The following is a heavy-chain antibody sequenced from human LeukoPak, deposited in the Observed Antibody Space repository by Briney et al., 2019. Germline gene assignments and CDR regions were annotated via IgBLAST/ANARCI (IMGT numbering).Heavy chain of an antibody. J-gene: IGHJ5*02. CDR3: AKTRIAAAGTAFDWFDP. D-gene: IGHD6-13*01. CDR1: GFTFSSYG. V-gene: IGHV3-30*02. CDR2: IRYDGSNK. Sequence: PGGSLRLSCAASGFTFSSYGMHWVRQAPGKGLEWVAFIRYDGSNKYYADSVKGRFTISRDNSKNTLYLQMNSLRAEDTAVYYCAKTRIAAAGTAFDWFDPWGQGTLVTVSS.